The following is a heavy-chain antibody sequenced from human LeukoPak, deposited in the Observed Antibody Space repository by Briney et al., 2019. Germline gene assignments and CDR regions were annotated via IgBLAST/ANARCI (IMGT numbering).Heavy chain of an antibody. J-gene: IGHJ4*02. CDR1: GYTFTGYY. V-gene: IGHV1-2*02. D-gene: IGHD6-13*01. CDR2: INPNSGGT. CDR3: ARGGGRYSSSWEIDY. Sequence: ASVKVSCKASGYTFTGYYMHWVRQAPGQGLEWMGWINPNSGGTNYVQKFQGRVTMTRDTSISTAYMELSSLRSDDTAVYYCARGGGRYSSSWEIDYWGQGTLVTVSS.